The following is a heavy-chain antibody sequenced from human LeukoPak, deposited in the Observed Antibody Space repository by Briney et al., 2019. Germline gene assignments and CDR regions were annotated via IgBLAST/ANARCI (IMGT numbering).Heavy chain of an antibody. CDR1: GFSLSGHS. V-gene: IGHV3-21*01. Sequence: GGSLRLSCAASGFSLSGHSMNWVRQAPGKGLEWVSSISSSSSSIYYADSVKGRFTMSRDNTKNSLSLQMNSLRAEDTAVYYCARDQRRPAPETFDIWGQGTMVTVSS. J-gene: IGHJ3*02. CDR2: ISSSSSSI. CDR3: ARDQRRPAPETFDI.